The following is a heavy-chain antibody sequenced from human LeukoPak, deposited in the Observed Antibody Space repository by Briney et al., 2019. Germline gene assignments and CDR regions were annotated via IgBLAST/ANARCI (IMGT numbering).Heavy chain of an antibody. CDR3: ATVNSAHWFFDY. V-gene: IGHV5-51*01. Sequence: GESLKISCKGSGYRFTSTWIGWVRLMPGKGLEWMGTIYPIDSDTRYSPSFQGQVTISADKSISTAYLQWSSLMASDTAMYYCATVNSAHWFFDYWGQGTLVTVSS. D-gene: IGHD1-26*01. CDR2: IYPIDSDT. J-gene: IGHJ4*02. CDR1: GYRFTSTW.